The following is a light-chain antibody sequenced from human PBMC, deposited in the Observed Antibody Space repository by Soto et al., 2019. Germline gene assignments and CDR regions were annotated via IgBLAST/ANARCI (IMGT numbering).Light chain of an antibody. J-gene: IGKJ1*01. CDR2: AAS. CDR1: QTISTY. V-gene: IGKV1-39*01. CDR3: QQSYSTPRT. Sequence: DIQMTQSPSSLSASVGDTVNITCRASQTISTYLNWYHQKPGKAPNRLIYAASSLQSGVPSRFSGSGSGTDFTLTISSLQPEDFGTFYCQQSYSTPRTFGQGTKVDIK.